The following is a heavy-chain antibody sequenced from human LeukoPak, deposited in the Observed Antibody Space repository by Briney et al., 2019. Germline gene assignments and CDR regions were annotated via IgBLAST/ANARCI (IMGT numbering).Heavy chain of an antibody. Sequence: SVKVSCKASGGTFSSYAISWVRQAPGQGLEWMGRIIPIFGTANYAQKFQGRVTITTDESTSTAYMELSRLTSDDTTVYYCARELGINAFDVWGQGTLVTVSS. J-gene: IGHJ3*01. CDR2: IIPIFGTA. CDR3: ARELGINAFDV. CDR1: GGTFSSYA. D-gene: IGHD1-26*01. V-gene: IGHV1-69*05.